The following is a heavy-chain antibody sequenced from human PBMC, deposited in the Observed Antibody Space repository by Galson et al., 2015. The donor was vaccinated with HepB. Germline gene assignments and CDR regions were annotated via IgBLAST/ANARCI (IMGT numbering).Heavy chain of an antibody. CDR3: ARDCGGDCPANWFDP. J-gene: IGHJ5*02. Sequence: CAISGDSVSNERAAWGRIRQSPSRGLEWLGRTYYRSKWHNDYALSVQSRITINPDTSKNQFSLQLKSVTPEDTAVYYCARDCGGDCPANWFDPWGQGTLVTVSS. D-gene: IGHD2-21*01. CDR1: GDSVSNERAA. CDR2: TYYRSKWHN. V-gene: IGHV6-1*01.